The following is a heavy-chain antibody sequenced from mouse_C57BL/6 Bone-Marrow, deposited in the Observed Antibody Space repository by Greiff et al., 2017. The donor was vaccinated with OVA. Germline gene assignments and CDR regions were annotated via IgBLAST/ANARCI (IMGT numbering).Heavy chain of an antibody. V-gene: IGHV1-26*01. J-gene: IGHJ2*01. D-gene: IGHD4-1*01. CDR2: INPNNGGT. CDR3: ARRSSIWGLDY. CDR1: GYTFTDYY. Sequence: EVQLQQSGPELVKPGASVKISCKASGYTFTDYYMNWVKQSHGKSLEWIGDINPNNGGTSYNQKFKGKATLTVDKSSSTAYMALRSLTSEASAFYYCARRSSIWGLDYWGQGTTLTVSS.